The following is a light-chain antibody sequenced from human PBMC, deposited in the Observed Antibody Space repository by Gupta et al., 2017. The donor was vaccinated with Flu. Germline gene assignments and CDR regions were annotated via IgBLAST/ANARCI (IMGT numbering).Light chain of an antibody. CDR1: SGDSNGA. V-gene: IGLV4-69*01. J-gene: IGLJ3*02. CDR2: LDSDGSR. CDR3: QTWGAGIWV. Sequence: VELNCSRRSGDSNGASAWHQQQPEKGARDLMKLDSDGSRMKGDGGRDRCSGSSSGTERDITISSRQEEDEDDYDCQTWGAGIWVFGGGTKLTVL.